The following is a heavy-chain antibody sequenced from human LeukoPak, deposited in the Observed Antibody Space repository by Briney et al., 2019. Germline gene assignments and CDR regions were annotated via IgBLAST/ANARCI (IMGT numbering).Heavy chain of an antibody. J-gene: IGHJ4*02. CDR2: ISNSGGA. V-gene: IGHV4-59*01. CDR3: AGLWRVTIDY. D-gene: IGHD4-23*01. CDR1: GGSISSYY. Sequence: SETLSLTCSVSGGSISSYYWSWIRQPPGKGLEWIGYISNSGGAIYNPSLKSRVTISLDTSTKQFSLNLSSVTAADTAVYYCAGLWRVTIDYWGQGALVTVSS.